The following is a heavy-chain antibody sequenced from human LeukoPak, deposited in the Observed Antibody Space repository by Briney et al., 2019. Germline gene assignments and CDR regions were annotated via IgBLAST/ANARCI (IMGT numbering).Heavy chain of an antibody. D-gene: IGHD1-26*01. CDR2: IYTSGST. Sequence: SETLSLTCTVSGGSISSYYWSWIRQPAGKGLEWIGRIYTSGSTNYNPSLKSRVTMSVDTSKNQFSLKLSSVTAADTAVYYCARDLRIMGAMVAFDIWGQGTMVTVSS. CDR3: ARDLRIMGAMVAFDI. CDR1: GGSISSYY. J-gene: IGHJ3*02. V-gene: IGHV4-4*07.